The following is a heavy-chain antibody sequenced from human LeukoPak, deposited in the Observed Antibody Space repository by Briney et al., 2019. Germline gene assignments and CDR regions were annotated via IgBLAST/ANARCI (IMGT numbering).Heavy chain of an antibody. J-gene: IGHJ4*02. CDR1: GYTFTGYY. V-gene: IGHV1-2*02. CDR2: INPNSGGT. D-gene: IGHD3-10*01. CDR3: ATVADPMGGGY. Sequence: GASVKVSCKASGYTFTGYYMHWVRQAPGQGLEWMGWINPNSGGTNYAQKFQGRVTMTEDTSTDTAYMELSSLRSEDTAVYYCATVADPMGGGYWGQGTLVTVSS.